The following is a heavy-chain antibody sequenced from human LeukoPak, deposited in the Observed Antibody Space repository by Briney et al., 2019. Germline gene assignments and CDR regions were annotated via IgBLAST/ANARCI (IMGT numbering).Heavy chain of an antibody. V-gene: IGHV3-30-3*01. J-gene: IGHJ4*02. D-gene: IGHD3-10*01. CDR1: GFTFSTYA. CDR2: ISYDGSNK. CDR3: ASDYYGSGKLGYFDY. Sequence: GGSLRLSCAASGFTFSTYAIHWVRQAPGKGLEWVAVISYDGSNKYYADSVRGRFTISRDNSKNTLYLQMNSLRPEDTAVYHCASDYYGSGKLGYFDYWGQGTLVTVSS.